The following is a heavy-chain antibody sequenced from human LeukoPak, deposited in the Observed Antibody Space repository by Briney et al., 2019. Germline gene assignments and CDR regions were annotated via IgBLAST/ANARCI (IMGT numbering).Heavy chain of an antibody. CDR1: GCTFSSYW. Sequence: GSLRLSCAAAGCTFSSYWMHWVRQAPGKGLVWVSRINSDGSSTSYADSVKGRFTISRDNAKNTLYLQMNSLRAEDTAVYYCASGAVVPAANVDYWGQGTLVTVSS. CDR2: INSDGSST. D-gene: IGHD2-2*01. V-gene: IGHV3-74*01. CDR3: ASGAVVPAANVDY. J-gene: IGHJ4*02.